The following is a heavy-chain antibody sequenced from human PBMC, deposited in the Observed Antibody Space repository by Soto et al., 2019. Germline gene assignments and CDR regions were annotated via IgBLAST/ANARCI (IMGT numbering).Heavy chain of an antibody. CDR2: ISSTTNYI. J-gene: IGHJ4*02. CDR3: ARESEDLTSNFDY. Sequence: PAGSLRLSFSASGFPFTRYSMNWVRPAPGKGLEWVSSISSTTNYIYYADSMKGRFTVSRDNAKNSVYLEMNSLSAEDTAVYYCARESEDLTSNFDYWGQGTLVTVSS. V-gene: IGHV3-21*01. CDR1: GFPFTRYS.